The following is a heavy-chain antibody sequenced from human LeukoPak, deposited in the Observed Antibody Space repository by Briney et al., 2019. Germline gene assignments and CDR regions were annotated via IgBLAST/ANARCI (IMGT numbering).Heavy chain of an antibody. CDR2: TSSSGNTI. V-gene: IGHV3-11*01. D-gene: IGHD6-13*01. Sequence: PGGSLRLSCAASGFTFSDYYMSWIRQAPGKGLEWVSYTSSSGNTIYYADSVKGRFTISRDNAKNSLYLQMNSLRAEDTAVYYCAKGSSSSPRNWFDPWGQGTLVTVSS. CDR1: GFTFSDYY. CDR3: AKGSSSSPRNWFDP. J-gene: IGHJ5*02.